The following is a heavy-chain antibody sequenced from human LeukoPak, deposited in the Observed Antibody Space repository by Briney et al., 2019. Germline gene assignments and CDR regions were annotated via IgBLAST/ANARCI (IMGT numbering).Heavy chain of an antibody. Sequence: GGSLRLSCAASGFTFSSYTMHWIRQAPGKGLEWVSSISGSNSYIFYADSVKGRFTISRDNAKNSLYLQMNSLRAEDTAVYYCAREALRRPFDPWGQGTLVTVSS. J-gene: IGHJ5*02. CDR1: GFTFSSYT. CDR3: AREALRRPFDP. V-gene: IGHV3-21*03. CDR2: ISGSNSYI. D-gene: IGHD6-6*01.